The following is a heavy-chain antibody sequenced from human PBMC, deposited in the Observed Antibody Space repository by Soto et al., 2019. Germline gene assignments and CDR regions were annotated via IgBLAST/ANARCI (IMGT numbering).Heavy chain of an antibody. CDR2: IHYSGNT. Sequence: QVQLQESGPGLVKPSQTLSLTCTVSGGSISSGGYYWSWIRQYPGKGLEWIGNIHYSGNTYYNPNIKSRFAISVDTSKNQLSLKLSSVTAADTAVYYCARDMTAYWGQGTLVTVSS. CDR1: GGSISSGGYY. CDR3: ARDMTAY. J-gene: IGHJ4*02. D-gene: IGHD3-16*01. V-gene: IGHV4-31*03.